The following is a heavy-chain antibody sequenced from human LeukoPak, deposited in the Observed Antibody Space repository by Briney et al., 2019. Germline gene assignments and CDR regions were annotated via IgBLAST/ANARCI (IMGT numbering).Heavy chain of an antibody. V-gene: IGHV6-1*01. Sequence: QVQLQRSGPGLVEPSQTLSLTCAISGDSVSSDSVTWNWIRHSPSRGLGWLGRTYYRSKWYNDYAVSVKSRIIFNPDTSKNQFSLQLNSVTPDDTAVYYCARRGAKAAFDYWGQGTLVTVSS. D-gene: IGHD6-25*01. CDR2: TYYRSKWYN. J-gene: IGHJ4*02. CDR1: GDSVSSDSVT. CDR3: ARRGAKAAFDY.